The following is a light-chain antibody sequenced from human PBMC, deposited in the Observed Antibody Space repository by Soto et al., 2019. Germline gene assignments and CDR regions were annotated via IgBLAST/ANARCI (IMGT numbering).Light chain of an antibody. CDR1: QSISSW. Sequence: DIQMTQSPSTLSASVGDRVTITRRASQSISSWLAWYQQKPGKAPTLLIYDASTLERGVPSRFSGTGSGTEFTLSIDSLQPDDFATYYCQQYHTSSITFGQGTRLEIK. V-gene: IGKV1-5*01. J-gene: IGKJ5*01. CDR3: QQYHTSSIT. CDR2: DAS.